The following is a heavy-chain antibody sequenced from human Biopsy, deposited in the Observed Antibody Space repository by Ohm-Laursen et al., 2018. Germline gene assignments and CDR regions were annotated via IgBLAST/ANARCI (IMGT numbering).Heavy chain of an antibody. Sequence: SETLSLTCAVSGDSISNDYWSWIRQSAGQGLEWIGRIHTSGSTNHNLSLKSRVTMSVDTSKNQFSLKLRSVTAADTAVYYCARGTSKYYVYGAFDIWGQGTMVTVSS. J-gene: IGHJ3*02. D-gene: IGHD1-26*01. CDR3: ARGTSKYYVYGAFDI. V-gene: IGHV4-4*07. CDR2: IHTSGST. CDR1: GDSISNDY.